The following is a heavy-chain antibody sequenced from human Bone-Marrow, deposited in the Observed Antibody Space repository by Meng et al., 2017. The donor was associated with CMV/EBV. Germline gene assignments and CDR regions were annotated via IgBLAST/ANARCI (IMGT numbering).Heavy chain of an antibody. Sequence: SETLSLPCTVSGGSISSYYWSWIRQPPGKGLEWIGYIYYRGRTNYNPSLKSRVTISVDTSKNQFSLKLSSVTAADTAVDYCARTTTPFDDYYYGMDVWGQGTTVTVSS. CDR2: IYYRGRT. V-gene: IGHV4-59*01. D-gene: IGHD3-9*01. J-gene: IGHJ6*02. CDR3: ARTTTPFDDYYYGMDV. CDR1: GGSISSYY.